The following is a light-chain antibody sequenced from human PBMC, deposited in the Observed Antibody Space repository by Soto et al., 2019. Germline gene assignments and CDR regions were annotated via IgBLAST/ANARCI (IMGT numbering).Light chain of an antibody. CDR2: KAS. J-gene: IGKJ1*01. V-gene: IGKV1-5*03. CDR1: QSISSW. Sequence: DSQRTQSPSTLSASVGDRVTITCRASQSISSWLAWYQQKPGKAPKLLIYKASSLESGVPSRFSGSGSGTEFTLTISSLQPDDFATYYCQQYNSYWTFGQGTKV. CDR3: QQYNSYWT.